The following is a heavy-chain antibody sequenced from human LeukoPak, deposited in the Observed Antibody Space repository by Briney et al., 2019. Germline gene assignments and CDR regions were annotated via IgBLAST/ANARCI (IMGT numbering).Heavy chain of an antibody. D-gene: IGHD3-22*01. Sequence: SVKVSCKASGGTFSSYAISWVRQAPGQGLEWMGGIIPIFGTANYAQKFQGRVTITADESTSTAYMELSSLRSEDTAVYYCARTKYHDSSGYYYYFDYWGQGTLVTVSS. CDR2: IIPIFGTA. CDR1: GGTFSSYA. V-gene: IGHV1-69*13. J-gene: IGHJ4*02. CDR3: ARTKYHDSSGYYYYFDY.